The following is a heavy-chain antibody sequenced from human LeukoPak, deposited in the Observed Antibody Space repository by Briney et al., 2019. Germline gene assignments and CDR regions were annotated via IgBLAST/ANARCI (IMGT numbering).Heavy chain of an antibody. CDR1: GFTFSSYW. J-gene: IGHJ4*02. CDR2: IKQDGSEK. Sequence: GGPLRLSCAASGFTFSSYWMSWVRQAPGKGLEWVANIKQDGSEKYYVDSVKGRFTISRDNAKNSLYLQMNSLRAEDTAVYYCARASIVVVTPYYFDYWGQGTLVTVSS. CDR3: ARASIVVVTPYYFDY. V-gene: IGHV3-7*01. D-gene: IGHD3-22*01.